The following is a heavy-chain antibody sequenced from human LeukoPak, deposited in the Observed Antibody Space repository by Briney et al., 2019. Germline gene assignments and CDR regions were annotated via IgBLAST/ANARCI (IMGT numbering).Heavy chain of an antibody. Sequence: PSETLSLTCAVSGYSISSGYYWGWTRQPPGKGLEWIGSMYHSGTTNYNPSLKSRLTISIDTSKNQLSLKLSSVTAADTAVYYCVRVNWACDYWGQGTLVTVSS. V-gene: IGHV4-38-2*01. CDR3: VRVNWACDY. CDR2: MYHSGTT. CDR1: GYSISSGYY. D-gene: IGHD3-16*01. J-gene: IGHJ4*02.